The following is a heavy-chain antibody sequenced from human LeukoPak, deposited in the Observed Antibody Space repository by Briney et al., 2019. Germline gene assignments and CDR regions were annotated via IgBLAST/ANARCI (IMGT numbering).Heavy chain of an antibody. J-gene: IGHJ3*02. Sequence: GGSLRLSCAASGFTFSSYSMNWVRQAPGKGLEWVSSISSSRSYIYYADSVKGRFTISRDNAKNSLYLQMNSLRAEDTAVYYCARRSTIFGVVTDAFDIWGQGTMVTVSS. CDR3: ARRSTIFGVVTDAFDI. V-gene: IGHV3-21*01. D-gene: IGHD3-3*01. CDR2: ISSSRSYI. CDR1: GFTFSSYS.